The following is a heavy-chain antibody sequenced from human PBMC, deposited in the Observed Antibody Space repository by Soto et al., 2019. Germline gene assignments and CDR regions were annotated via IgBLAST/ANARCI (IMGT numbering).Heavy chain of an antibody. Sequence: VSVKVSSKASGYNFTSYGISWVRQAPGQGLEWMGWISAYNGNTNYAQKLQGRVTMTTDTSTSTAYMELRSLRSDDTAVYYCARNKRIAVAEVFDYWGQGTLVTVSS. CDR3: ARNKRIAVAEVFDY. J-gene: IGHJ4*02. CDR2: ISAYNGNT. V-gene: IGHV1-18*01. CDR1: GYNFTSYG. D-gene: IGHD6-19*01.